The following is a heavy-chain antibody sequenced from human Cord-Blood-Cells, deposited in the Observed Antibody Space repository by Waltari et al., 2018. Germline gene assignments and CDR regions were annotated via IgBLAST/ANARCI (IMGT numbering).Heavy chain of an antibody. CDR3: AREWFREYFDY. J-gene: IGHJ4*02. CDR2: IWYDGSNK. Sequence: QVQLVESGGGVVQPGGSLRLSCAASGFTFSSYGMHWVRQAPGKGLEWVAVIWYDGSNKYYADSVKGRFTISRDNSKNTLYLQMNSLRAEDTAVYYCAREWFREYFDYWGQGTLVTVSS. V-gene: IGHV3-33*01. CDR1: GFTFSSYG. D-gene: IGHD3-10*01.